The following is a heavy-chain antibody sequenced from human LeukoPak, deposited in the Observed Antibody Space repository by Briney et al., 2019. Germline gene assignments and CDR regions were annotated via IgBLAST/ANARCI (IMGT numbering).Heavy chain of an antibody. V-gene: IGHV5-10-1*01. CDR3: ARLSWFGELGWYGGGMDV. Sequence: PGESLKISCKGSGYSFTSYWISWVRQMPGKGLEWMGRIDPSDSYTNYSPSFQGHVTISADKSISTAYLQWSSLKASDTAMYYCARLSWFGELGWYGGGMDVWGQGTTVTVSS. J-gene: IGHJ6*02. D-gene: IGHD3-10*01. CDR1: GYSFTSYW. CDR2: IDPSDSYT.